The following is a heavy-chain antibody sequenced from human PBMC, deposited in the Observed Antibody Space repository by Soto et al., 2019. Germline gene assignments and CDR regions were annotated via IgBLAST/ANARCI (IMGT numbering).Heavy chain of an antibody. CDR1: GYSINSGYY. CDR3: ARYLEFYGVDV. D-gene: IGHD1-1*01. J-gene: IGHJ6*02. V-gene: IGHV4-38-2*01. CDR2: MYHTGST. Sequence: SETLSLTCGVSGYSINSGYYWGWSRQPPGKGLEWIGSMYHTGSTFYNPSLTSRVTISMDTSKNQFSLRLSSVTAADTAVYYCARYLEFYGVDVWGQGTTVTVSS.